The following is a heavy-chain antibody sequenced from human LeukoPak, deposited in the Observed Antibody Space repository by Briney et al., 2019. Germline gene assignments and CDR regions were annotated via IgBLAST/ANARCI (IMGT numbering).Heavy chain of an antibody. CDR3: ATVPYNPKFSGYPLFDY. CDR2: FDPEDGET. Sequence: GASVKVSCKVSGYTPTELSMHWVRQAPGKGLEWMGGFDPEDGETIYAQKFQGRVTMTEDTSTDTAYMELSSLRSEDTAVDYCATVPYNPKFSGYPLFDYWGQGTLVTVSS. J-gene: IGHJ4*02. V-gene: IGHV1-24*01. CDR1: GYTPTELS. D-gene: IGHD5-12*01.